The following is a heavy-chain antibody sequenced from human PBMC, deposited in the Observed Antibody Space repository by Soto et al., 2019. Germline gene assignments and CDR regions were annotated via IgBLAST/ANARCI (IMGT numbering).Heavy chain of an antibody. CDR1: GGSISSSNW. CDR3: AGDRAELWYPRSIGY. Sequence: QVQLQESGPGLVKPSGTLSLTCAVSGGSISSSNWWSWVRQPPGKGLEWIGEIYHSGSTNYNPSLKSRVIISVDKSKNQFSLKLSSVTAADTAVYYCAGDRAELWYPRSIGYWGQGTLVTVSS. CDR2: IYHSGST. D-gene: IGHD5-18*01. J-gene: IGHJ4*02. V-gene: IGHV4-4*02.